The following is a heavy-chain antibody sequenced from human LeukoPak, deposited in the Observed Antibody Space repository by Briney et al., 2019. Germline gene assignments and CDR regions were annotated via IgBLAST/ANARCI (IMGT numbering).Heavy chain of an antibody. V-gene: IGHV3-21*01. CDR3: ARLQHNWFDP. J-gene: IGHJ5*02. CDR2: ISSSSSYI. Sequence: PGGSLRLSCAASGFTFSSYSMNWVRQAPGKGLEWVSSISSSSSYIYYADSVKGRFTISRDNAKNSLYLQMTSLRAEDTAVYYCARLQHNWFDPWGQGTLVTVSS. CDR1: GFTFSSYS. D-gene: IGHD4-11*01.